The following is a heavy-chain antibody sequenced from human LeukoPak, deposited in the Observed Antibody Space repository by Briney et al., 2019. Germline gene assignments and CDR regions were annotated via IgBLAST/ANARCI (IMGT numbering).Heavy chain of an antibody. J-gene: IGHJ3*02. Sequence: PGGSLRLSCAASAFTFSSYSMNWVRQAPGKGLEWVSFISTSSSYIHYADSVKGRFTISRDNAENSLYLQMNSLRAEDTAVYYCARDYYDSSGYYKKRADAFDIWGQGTMVTVSS. CDR2: ISTSSSYI. CDR1: AFTFSSYS. V-gene: IGHV3-21*01. D-gene: IGHD3-22*01. CDR3: ARDYYDSSGYYKKRADAFDI.